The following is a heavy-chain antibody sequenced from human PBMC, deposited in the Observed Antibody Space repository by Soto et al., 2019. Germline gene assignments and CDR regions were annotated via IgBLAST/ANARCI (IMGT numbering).Heavy chain of an antibody. V-gene: IGHV4-30-4*01. D-gene: IGHD3-22*01. Sequence: QVQLQESGPGLVKPSQTLSLTCTVSGGSISSGDYYWSWIRQPPGKGLEWIGYIYYSGSTYYNPSLKRRVTISVDTSKNQFSLKLSSVTAADTAVYYCASTLYYYDSSGYYSLGYWGQGTLVTVSS. J-gene: IGHJ4*02. CDR1: GGSISSGDYY. CDR3: ASTLYYYDSSGYYSLGY. CDR2: IYYSGST.